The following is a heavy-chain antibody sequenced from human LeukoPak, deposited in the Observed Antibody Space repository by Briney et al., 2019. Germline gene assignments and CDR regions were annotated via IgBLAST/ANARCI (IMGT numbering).Heavy chain of an antibody. CDR2: IIPILGIA. CDR3: ARDLMVATRHNWFDP. V-gene: IGHV1-69*04. J-gene: IGHJ5*02. Sequence: SVKVSCRASGGTYSSYTISWVRQAPGQGLEWMGRIIPILGIANNAQKFQGRVTITADKSTSTAYMELSSLRSEDTAVYYCARDLMVATRHNWFDPWGQGTLVTVSS. CDR1: GGTYSSYT. D-gene: IGHD5-12*01.